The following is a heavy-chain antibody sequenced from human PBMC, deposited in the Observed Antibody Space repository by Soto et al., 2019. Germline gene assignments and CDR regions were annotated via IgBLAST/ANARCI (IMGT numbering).Heavy chain of an antibody. CDR3: ARVHCSGNCYLMRMYAAFDI. CDR2: ISGYNGNT. D-gene: IGHD2-15*01. V-gene: IGHV1-18*01. CDR1: GYTFNSYG. Sequence: GASLKVSCKASGYTFNSYGVSWVRQAPGQGLEWMGWISGYNGNTKYTQRFQGRVTMTTDTSTSTANMELRSLRSDDTAVYYCARVHCSGNCYLMRMYAAFDIWGQGTMVNVSS. J-gene: IGHJ3*02.